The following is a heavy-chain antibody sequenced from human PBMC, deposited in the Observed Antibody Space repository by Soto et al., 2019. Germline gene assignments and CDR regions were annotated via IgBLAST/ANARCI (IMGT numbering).Heavy chain of an antibody. D-gene: IGHD1-26*01. Sequence: GGSLRLSCAASGFTFNSYAIHWVRQAPGKGLEWLALISYDGSNIYYADSVKGRFTISRDNSKSTVFLQINTLTVDDTAVYYCARDESGWSYLAYSFDYWGQGTLVTVSS. J-gene: IGHJ4*02. V-gene: IGHV3-30*14. CDR3: ARDESGWSYLAYSFDY. CDR2: ISYDGSNI. CDR1: GFTFNSYA.